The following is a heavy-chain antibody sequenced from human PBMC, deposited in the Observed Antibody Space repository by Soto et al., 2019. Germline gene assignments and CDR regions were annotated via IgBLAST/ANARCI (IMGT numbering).Heavy chain of an antibody. J-gene: IGHJ4*02. CDR2: SYTSGST. CDR1: GDSMSKYY. V-gene: IGHV4-4*07. CDR3: ARTVGAAYYFDF. D-gene: IGHD6-25*01. Sequence: QVQLQESGPGLVKPSETLSLTCTVSGDSMSKYYWGWIRQPAGKGLEWIGRSYTSGSTNYNPSLKRRVNMSIDTSNNHFSLNLKSVTAANAAVYYCARTVGAAYYFDFWAQGALVTVSS.